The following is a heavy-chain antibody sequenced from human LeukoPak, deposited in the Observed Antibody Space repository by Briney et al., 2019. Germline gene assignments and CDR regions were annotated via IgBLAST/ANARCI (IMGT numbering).Heavy chain of an antibody. V-gene: IGHV5-51*01. D-gene: IGHD1-14*01. CDR3: ARLTNAWFDP. Sequence: GESLKISCKGSGYSFTYYWIAWVRQMPGKGLEWMGIIHPGDSDTRYSPSFQGQVTISVDKSVSAAYLQWSSLKASDTAMYYCARLTNAWFDPWGQGTLVTVSS. CDR1: GYSFTYYW. J-gene: IGHJ5*02. CDR2: IHPGDSDT.